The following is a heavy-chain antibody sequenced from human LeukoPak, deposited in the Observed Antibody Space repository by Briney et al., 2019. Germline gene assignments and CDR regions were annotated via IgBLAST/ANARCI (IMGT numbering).Heavy chain of an antibody. CDR3: AGVPGGGSGSYQLDY. D-gene: IGHD3-10*01. CDR1: GGSISSSSYY. CDR2: IYYSGST. Sequence: SETLSLTCTVSGGSISSSSYYWGWLRQPPGKGLEGIGSIYYSGSTYYNPSLKSRVTISVDKSKNQFSLKLSAVTAADTAVYYCAGVPGGGSGSYQLDYWGQGTLVTVSS. V-gene: IGHV4-39*07. J-gene: IGHJ4*02.